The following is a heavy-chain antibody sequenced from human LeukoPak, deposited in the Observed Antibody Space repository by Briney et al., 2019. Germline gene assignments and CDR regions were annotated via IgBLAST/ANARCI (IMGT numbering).Heavy chain of an antibody. CDR2: VHLSGAS. CDR3: AKDRMVGGGSNENY. Sequence: PSGTLSLTCAVSGGSILTTNWWSWVRQPPGKGLEWIGEVHLSGASNYNPSLKSRVSMSIDNSKNQLSLKLTSVTAADTAVYYCAKDRMVGGGSNENYWGQGTLVTVSS. D-gene: IGHD3-10*01. J-gene: IGHJ4*02. V-gene: IGHV4-4*02. CDR1: GGSILTTNW.